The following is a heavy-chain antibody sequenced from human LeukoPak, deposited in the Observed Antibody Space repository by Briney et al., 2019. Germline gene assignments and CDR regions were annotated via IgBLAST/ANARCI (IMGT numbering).Heavy chain of an antibody. CDR3: ATSRRYYYGSGSFYYGMDV. Sequence: GASVKVSCKASGYTFTSYGISWVRQAPGQGLEWMGWISAYNGNTIYAQKFQGRVTMTEDTSTDTAYMELSSLRSEDTAVYYCATSRRYYYGSGSFYYGMDVWGQGTTVTVSS. CDR2: ISAYNGNT. D-gene: IGHD3-10*01. V-gene: IGHV1-18*01. J-gene: IGHJ6*02. CDR1: GYTFTSYG.